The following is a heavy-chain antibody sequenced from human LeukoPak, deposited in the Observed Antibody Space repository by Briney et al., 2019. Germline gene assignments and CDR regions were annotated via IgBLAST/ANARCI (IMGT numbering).Heavy chain of an antibody. Sequence: PSETLSLTCTVSGGSISSSSYYWGWIRQPPGKGLEWIGSIYYSGSTYYNPSLKSRVTIPVDTSKNQFSLKLSSVTAADTAVYYCARDPDYHFDYWGQGTLVTVSS. CDR3: ARDPDYHFDY. CDR2: IYYSGST. CDR1: GGSISSSSYY. V-gene: IGHV4-39*07. J-gene: IGHJ4*02. D-gene: IGHD4/OR15-4a*01.